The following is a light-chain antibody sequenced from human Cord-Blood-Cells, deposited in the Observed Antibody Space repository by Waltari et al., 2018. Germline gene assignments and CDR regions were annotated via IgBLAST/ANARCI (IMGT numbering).Light chain of an antibody. V-gene: IGKV3-15*01. Sequence: IVMTQSPATLSVSPGERPTLSCRASQSVSSNLAWYQQKPGQAPRLLIWGASTRATVIPARFSGSGSGTEFTLTISSLQSEDFAVYYCQQYKNWPPLTFGGGTKVEIK. J-gene: IGKJ4*01. CDR1: QSVSSN. CDR2: GAS. CDR3: QQYKNWPPLT.